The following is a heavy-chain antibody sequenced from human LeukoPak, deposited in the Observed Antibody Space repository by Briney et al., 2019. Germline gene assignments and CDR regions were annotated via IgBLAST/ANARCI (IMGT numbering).Heavy chain of an antibody. CDR2: INPSGGST. D-gene: IGHD2-2*01. Sequence: GASVKVSCKASGYTFTSYYMHWVRQAPGQGLEWMGIINPSGGSTSYAQKFQGRVTMTRDMSTSTVYMELSSLRAEDTAVYYCARDLRVAGHGLVERSLQNANWGQGTLVTVSS. J-gene: IGHJ4*02. CDR3: ARDLRVAGHGLVERSLQNAN. CDR1: GYTFTSYY. V-gene: IGHV1-46*01.